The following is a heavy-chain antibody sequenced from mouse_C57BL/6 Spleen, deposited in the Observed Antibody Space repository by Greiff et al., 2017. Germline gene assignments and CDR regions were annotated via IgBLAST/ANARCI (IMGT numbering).Heavy chain of an antibody. V-gene: IGHV14-1*01. Sequence: VQLKESGAELVRPGASVKLSCTASGFNIKDSYMHWVKQRPEQGLEWIGRIDPADGDTEYAPKFQGKATMTADTSSNTAYLQLSSLTSEDTAVYYCTTCGSIYGNYPYFAYWGQGTTLTVSS. CDR1: GFNIKDSY. J-gene: IGHJ2*01. D-gene: IGHD2-1*01. CDR3: TTCGSIYGNYPYFAY. CDR2: IDPADGDT.